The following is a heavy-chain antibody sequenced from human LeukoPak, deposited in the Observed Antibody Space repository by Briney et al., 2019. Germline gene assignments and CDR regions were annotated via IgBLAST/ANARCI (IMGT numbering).Heavy chain of an antibody. V-gene: IGHV5-51*01. D-gene: IGHD4-17*01. CDR3: ARHGMTTVTYNPFVYYYYGMDV. J-gene: IGHJ6*02. Sequence: GESLNISCQGSGYSFTTYWIGWVRQMPGNGLEWMGIMYPGDSDTRYSPSFQGQVTISADKSISTAYLQWSSLKASDTAMYYCARHGMTTVTYNPFVYYYYGMDVWGQGTTVTVSS. CDR2: MYPGDSDT. CDR1: GYSFTTYW.